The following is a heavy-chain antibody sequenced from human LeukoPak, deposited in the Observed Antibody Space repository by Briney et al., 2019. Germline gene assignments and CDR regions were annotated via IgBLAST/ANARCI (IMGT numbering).Heavy chain of an antibody. CDR1: GFTFNTYW. V-gene: IGHV3-74*01. CDR3: ARDPVRRDSY. D-gene: IGHD3-10*01. J-gene: IGHJ4*02. Sequence: PGGSLRLSCAASGFTFNTYWMHWVRQAPGKGLVWVSHINPDGSRTNYADSVTGRFTISRDNAKNTLYLQMNSLRAEDTAVYYCARDPVRRDSYWGQGTLVTVSS. CDR2: INPDGSRT.